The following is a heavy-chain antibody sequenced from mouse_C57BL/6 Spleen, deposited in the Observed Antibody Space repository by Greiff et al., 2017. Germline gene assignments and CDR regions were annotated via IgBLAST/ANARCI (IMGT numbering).Heavy chain of an antibody. CDR2: INPNYGTT. D-gene: IGHD1-1*01. CDR3: ASDYSGSSYGFAY. J-gene: IGHJ3*01. CDR1: GYSFTDYN. Sequence: VQLKQSGPELVKPGASVQISCKASGYSFTDYNMNWVKQSNGKSLEWIGVINPNYGTTSYNQKFKGKATLTVDQSSSTAYMQLNSLTSEDSAVYYCASDYSGSSYGFAYWGQGTLVTVSA. V-gene: IGHV1-39*01.